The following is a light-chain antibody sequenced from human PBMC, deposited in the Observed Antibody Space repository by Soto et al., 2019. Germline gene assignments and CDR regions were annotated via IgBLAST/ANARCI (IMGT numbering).Light chain of an antibody. Sequence: IVLTPSPATLSLSRGKRATLSCRASQHISNYLIWYQQKPGQAPRLLIYDVSNRATGIPARFSGSGSGTDFTLTISSLEPEDFAVYYCQQRSNWPRTFGQGPKVDIK. CDR1: QHISNY. J-gene: IGKJ1*01. V-gene: IGKV3-11*01. CDR2: DVS. CDR3: QQRSNWPRT.